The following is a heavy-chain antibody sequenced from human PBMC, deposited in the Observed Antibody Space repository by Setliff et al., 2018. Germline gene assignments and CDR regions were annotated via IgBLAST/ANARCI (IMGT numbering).Heavy chain of an antibody. CDR3: ARLSWNGLRYYGLDN. CDR1: GVSISSYY. D-gene: IGHD3-3*01. Sequence: SETLSLTCNVSGVSISSYYWAWIRQPPGKGLESIGYVQITGGTNHNPALKSRVTISIDTSTNQFSLKLRSVTAADTAVYYCARLSWNGLRYYGLDNWGQGTTVTVSS. CDR2: VQITGGT. J-gene: IGHJ6*02. V-gene: IGHV4-59*01.